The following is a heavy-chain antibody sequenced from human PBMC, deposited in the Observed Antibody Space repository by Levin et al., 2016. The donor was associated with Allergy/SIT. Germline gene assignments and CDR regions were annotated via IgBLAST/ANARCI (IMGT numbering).Heavy chain of an antibody. J-gene: IGHJ6*02. V-gene: IGHV5-51*06. Sequence: GESVKISCKGSEYIFSAYWIAWVRQMPGKGLEWMGIIYPGDSDTRYSPSFEGQVTISADKSTSSTHLLWSSLQASDTAMYYCATLVVVPSAYGMDVWGQGTTVTVSS. CDR3: ATLVVVPSAYGMDV. CDR2: IYPGDSDT. CDR1: EYIFSAYW. D-gene: IGHD2-2*01.